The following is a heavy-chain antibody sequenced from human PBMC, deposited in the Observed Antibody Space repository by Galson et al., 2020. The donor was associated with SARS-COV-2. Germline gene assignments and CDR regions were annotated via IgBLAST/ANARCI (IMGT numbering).Heavy chain of an antibody. J-gene: IGHJ5*02. CDR2: IYYSGST. CDR3: ARHVGTDIVLMVYATKNWFDP. Sequence: ETSETLSLTCTVSGGSINSSSYYWGWIRQPPGKGLEWIGSIYYSGSTYYNPSLKSRVTISVDTSKNQFSLKLSSVTAADTAVYYCARHVGTDIVLMVYATKNWFDPWGQGTLVTVSS. CDR1: GGSINSSSYY. D-gene: IGHD2-8*01. V-gene: IGHV4-39*01.